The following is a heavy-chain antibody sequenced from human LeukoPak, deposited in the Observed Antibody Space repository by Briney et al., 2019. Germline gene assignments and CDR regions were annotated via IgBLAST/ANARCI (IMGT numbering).Heavy chain of an antibody. D-gene: IGHD3-16*02. V-gene: IGHV1-8*01. Sequence: ASVKVSCKASGYTFTSYDINWVRQATGQGLEWMGWMNPNSGNTGYAQKFQGRVTMTRNTSISTAYMELSSLRSEDTAVYYCATLYDYVWGSYRQFDYWGQGTPVTVSS. CDR2: MNPNSGNT. J-gene: IGHJ4*02. CDR1: GYTFTSYD. CDR3: ATLYDYVWGSYRQFDY.